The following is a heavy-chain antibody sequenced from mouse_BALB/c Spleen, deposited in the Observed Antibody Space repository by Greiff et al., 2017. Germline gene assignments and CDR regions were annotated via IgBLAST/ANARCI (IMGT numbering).Heavy chain of an antibody. CDR1: GYTFTSYW. CDR3: ARWNYGYDNAMDY. V-gene: IGHV1-69*02. CDR2: IDPSDSYT. D-gene: IGHD2-2*01. Sequence: VQLQQPGAELVKPGASVKLSCKASGYTFTSYWMHWVKQRPGQGLEWIGEIDPSDSYTNYNQKFKGKATLTVDKSSSTAYMQLSSLTSEDSAVYYCARWNYGYDNAMDYWGQGTSVTVSS. J-gene: IGHJ4*01.